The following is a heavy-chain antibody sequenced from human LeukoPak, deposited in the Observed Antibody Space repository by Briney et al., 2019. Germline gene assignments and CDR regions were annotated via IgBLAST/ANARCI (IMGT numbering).Heavy chain of an antibody. V-gene: IGHV4-30-4*08. D-gene: IGHD6-19*01. CDR2: IYYSGST. CDR3: ARQPIAVAGNWFDP. Sequence: SQTLSLTCTVSGGSISSGDYYWSWIRQPPGKGLEWIGYIYYSGSTYYNPSLKSRVTISVDTSKNQFSPKLSSVTAADTAVYYCARQPIAVAGNWFDPWGQGTLVTVSS. CDR1: GGSISSGDYY. J-gene: IGHJ5*02.